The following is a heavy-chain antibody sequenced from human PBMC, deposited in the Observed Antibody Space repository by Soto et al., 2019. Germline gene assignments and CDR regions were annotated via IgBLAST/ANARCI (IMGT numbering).Heavy chain of an antibody. V-gene: IGHV5-10-1*01. Sequence: PGESLKISCKGSGYSFTSYWISWVRQMPGKGLGWMGKVDPSDSYTNNSPSFQGHVTISADKSISTAYLQWSSLKASDTAMYYCARHPQYYDILTGPYGMDVWGQRTTVTVSS. CDR3: ARHPQYYDILTGPYGMDV. CDR1: GYSFTSYW. J-gene: IGHJ6*02. CDR2: VDPSDSYT. D-gene: IGHD3-9*01.